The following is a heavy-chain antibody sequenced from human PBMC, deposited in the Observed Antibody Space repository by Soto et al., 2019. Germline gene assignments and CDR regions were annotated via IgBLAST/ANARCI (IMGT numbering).Heavy chain of an antibody. CDR3: ARDRGGDCSFSDY. CDR1: GFTFSNNA. CDR2: ISYDGSNK. Sequence: QVQLVESGGGVVQPGRSLRLSCAASGFTFSNNALHWVRQAPGKGLEWVAVISYDGSNKYYADSVKGRFTISRDKSKNTLYLQMNSLRPEDTAVYYCARDRGGDCSFSDYWGQGTLVTVSS. D-gene: IGHD2-21*02. J-gene: IGHJ4*02. V-gene: IGHV3-30-3*01.